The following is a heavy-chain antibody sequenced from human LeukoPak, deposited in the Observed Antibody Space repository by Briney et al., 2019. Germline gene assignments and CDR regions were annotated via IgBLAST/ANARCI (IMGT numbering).Heavy chain of an antibody. Sequence: SETLSLTCTVSGGSISSSSYYWGWLRQPPGMGLEWIGSMYYSGNTYYNPSLKSRVTISVDTSKNQFSLQLSSATAADTAEYYCARPRQGDYYFDYWGQGTLVTVSS. D-gene: IGHD2-21*02. CDR2: MYYSGNT. CDR1: GGSISSSSYY. CDR3: ARPRQGDYYFDY. J-gene: IGHJ4*02. V-gene: IGHV4-39*01.